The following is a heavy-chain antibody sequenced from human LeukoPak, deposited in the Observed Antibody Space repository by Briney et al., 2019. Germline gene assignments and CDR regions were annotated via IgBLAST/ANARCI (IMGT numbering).Heavy chain of an antibody. J-gene: IGHJ3*02. V-gene: IGHV3-23*01. CDR3: AKDQAEYGVDAFDM. Sequence: GGSLRLSCAASGFTCSTYAMSWVRQAPGKGLEWVSGISGSGGGTYYADSVKGRFTIFRDNSKNMLYLQMISLRADDTAVYYCAKDQAEYGVDAFDMWGHGTMVTVSS. CDR2: ISGSGGGT. D-gene: IGHD4-17*01. CDR1: GFTCSTYA.